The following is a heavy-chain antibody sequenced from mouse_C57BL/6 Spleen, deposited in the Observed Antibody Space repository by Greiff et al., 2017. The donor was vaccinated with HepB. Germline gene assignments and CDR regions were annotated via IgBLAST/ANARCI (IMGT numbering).Heavy chain of an antibody. CDR1: GVSFTSYG. J-gene: IGHJ4*01. CDR3: AKRCSNCYAMDY. D-gene: IGHD2-5*01. CDR2: IWGDGRN. Sequence: QVKLVESRPGLVAPSQSLSIPSPVPGVSFTSYGVSWVRQPPGKGLEGVGVIWGDGRNNYHSALISRLSISKDNSKSQVFLKLNSLQTDDTATYYCAKRCSNCYAMDYWGQGTSVTVSS. V-gene: IGHV2-3*01.